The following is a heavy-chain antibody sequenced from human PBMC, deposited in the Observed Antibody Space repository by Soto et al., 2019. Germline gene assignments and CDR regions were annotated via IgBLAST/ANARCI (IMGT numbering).Heavy chain of an antibody. D-gene: IGHD3-10*01. CDR2: IYYSGET. Sequence: QVQLQESGPGLVKPSETLSLTCTVSGDSISRYYWRWIRLSSGKGLEWIGYIYYSGETNYNPSVKSRVTISVDRTKNQFSLKLSSVTAADTAVYYCARDQGGEFLKGSGMDVWGQGTTVTVSS. J-gene: IGHJ6*02. CDR1: GDSISRYY. CDR3: ARDQGGEFLKGSGMDV. V-gene: IGHV4-59*01.